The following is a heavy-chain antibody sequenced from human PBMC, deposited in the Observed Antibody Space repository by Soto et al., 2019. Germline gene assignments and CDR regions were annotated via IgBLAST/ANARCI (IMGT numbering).Heavy chain of an antibody. J-gene: IGHJ4*02. CDR2: IYYSGST. Sequence: PSETLSLTCTVSGGSISSYYWSWIRQPPGKGLEWIGYIYYSGSTNYNPSLKSRVTISVDTSKNQFSLKLSSVTAADTAVYYCARGPGTMAKIDHWGQGTLVTVSS. D-gene: IGHD3-10*01. CDR3: ARGPGTMAKIDH. CDR1: GGSISSYY. V-gene: IGHV4-59*12.